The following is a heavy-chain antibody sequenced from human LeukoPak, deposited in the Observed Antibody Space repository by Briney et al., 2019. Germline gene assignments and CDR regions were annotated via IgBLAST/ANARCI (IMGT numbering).Heavy chain of an antibody. CDR3: ARDPDPDIVVVDPLPFDY. J-gene: IGHJ4*02. Sequence: ASVKVSCKASGYAFTSYYMHWVRQAPGQGLEWMGIINPSGGSTSYAQKFQGRVTMTRDTSTSTVYMELSSLRSEDTAVYYCARDPDPDIVVVDPLPFDYWGQGTLVTVSS. V-gene: IGHV1-46*01. D-gene: IGHD2-2*01. CDR2: INPSGGST. CDR1: GYAFTSYY.